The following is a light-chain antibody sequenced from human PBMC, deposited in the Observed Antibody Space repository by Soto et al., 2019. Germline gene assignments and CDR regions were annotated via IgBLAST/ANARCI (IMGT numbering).Light chain of an antibody. V-gene: IGKV1-9*01. CDR1: QGISSY. CDR2: GAS. CDR3: LQLNSHPLT. J-gene: IGKJ4*01. Sequence: IQLTQSPSSLSASVGDRVTITCRASQGISSYLAWYQQKPGKAPKLLISGASALQSGVPSRFSRRASGTDFAMYLSSLQSEDFATYYCLQLNSHPLTFGGGTKVEIK.